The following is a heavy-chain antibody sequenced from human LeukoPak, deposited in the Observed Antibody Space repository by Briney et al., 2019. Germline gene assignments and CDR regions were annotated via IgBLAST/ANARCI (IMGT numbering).Heavy chain of an antibody. Sequence: SETLSLTCTVSGGSISSSSYYWGWIRQPPGKGLEWIGSIYYSGSTYYNPSLKSRVTISVDTSKNQFSLKLSSVTAADTAVYYCARSINWFDPWGQGTLVTVSS. CDR1: GGSISSSSYY. CDR3: ARSINWFDP. V-gene: IGHV4-39*01. J-gene: IGHJ5*02. CDR2: IYYSGST.